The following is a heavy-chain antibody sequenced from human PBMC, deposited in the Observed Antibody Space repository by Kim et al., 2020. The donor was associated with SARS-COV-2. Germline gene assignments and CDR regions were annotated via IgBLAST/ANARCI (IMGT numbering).Heavy chain of an antibody. CDR2: TPRFGNGQ. J-gene: IGHJ6*02. V-gene: IGHV3-30-3*01. CDR1: GLSLSDYA. Sequence: GGSLRLSCAVSGLSLSDYAMHWVRQAPGKGLEWVAHTPRFGNGQTYADSVRGRFTISRDNSKNTVFLDLNRLKSEDTAVYHCVLGGKTTENGVDVWGHGTTVIVSS. D-gene: IGHD1-26*01. CDR3: VLGGKTTENGVDV.